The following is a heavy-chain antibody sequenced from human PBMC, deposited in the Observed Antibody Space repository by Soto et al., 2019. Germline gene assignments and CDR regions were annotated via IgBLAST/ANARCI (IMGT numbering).Heavy chain of an antibody. CDR1: GGTFSSYA. D-gene: IGHD6-13*01. Sequence: QVQLVQSGAEVKKPGSSVKVSCKASGGTFSSYAISWVRQAPGQGLEWMGGIIPIFGTANYAQKFQGRVTITADESTSPAYMELSSLRSEDTAVYYCARGMAAAGNYYYYGMDVWGQGTTVTVSS. CDR2: IIPIFGTA. V-gene: IGHV1-69*12. CDR3: ARGMAAAGNYYYYGMDV. J-gene: IGHJ6*02.